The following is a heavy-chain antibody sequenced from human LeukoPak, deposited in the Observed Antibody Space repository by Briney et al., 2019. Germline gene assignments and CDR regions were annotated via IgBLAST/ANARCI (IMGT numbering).Heavy chain of an antibody. CDR2: ISSSSSYI. CDR1: GFTFSSYS. D-gene: IGHD3-3*01. CDR3: AKMGTIFGVVFYFDY. J-gene: IGHJ4*02. Sequence: GGSLRLSCAASGFTFSSYSMNWVRQAPGKGLEWVSSISSSSSYIYYADSVKGRFTISRDNAKNSLYLQMNSLRAEDTAVYYCAKMGTIFGVVFYFDYWGQGTLVTVSS. V-gene: IGHV3-21*04.